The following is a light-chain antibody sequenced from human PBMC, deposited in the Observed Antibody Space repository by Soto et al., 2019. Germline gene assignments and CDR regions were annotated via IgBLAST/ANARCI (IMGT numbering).Light chain of an antibody. CDR2: QNN. V-gene: IGLV3-1*01. CDR3: QAWGSSIVV. Sequence: SYELTQPPSVSVSPGQTASITCSGDKLGDKYACWYQQKPGQSPVLVIYQNNKRPSGIPERFSGSNSGNTATLTISGTQAMDEADSYCQAWGSSIVVFGGGTKVTVL. CDR1: KLGDKY. J-gene: IGLJ2*01.